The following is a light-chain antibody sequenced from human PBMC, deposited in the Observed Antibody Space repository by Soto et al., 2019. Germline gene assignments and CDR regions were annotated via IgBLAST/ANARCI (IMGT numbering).Light chain of an antibody. Sequence: EGVWTKSPGTQCLSPGERATLSGRASQSVSGSRLAWYHQKPGQAPRLLIYGAFNRVTGIPVRFSGSGSGTDFTLPICRLEREAVAAYYCQQYGNSASTFGQGTKVDIK. CDR2: GAF. CDR3: QQYGNSAST. J-gene: IGKJ1*01. V-gene: IGKV3-20*01. CDR1: QSVSGSR.